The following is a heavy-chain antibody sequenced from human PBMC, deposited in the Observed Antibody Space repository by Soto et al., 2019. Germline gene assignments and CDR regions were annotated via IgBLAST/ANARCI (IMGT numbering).Heavy chain of an antibody. CDR1: GGTFSSYA. D-gene: IGHD2-2*01. CDR3: ARSQGSSTSLEIYYYYYYGMDV. CDR2: IITITGTA. J-gene: IGHJ6*02. V-gene: IGHV1-69*01. Sequence: QVQLVQSGAEVKKPGSSVKVSCKASGGTFSSYAISWVRQAPGQVLEWMGGIITITGTANYAQKFQGRVTITADESTSTAYMELSSLRSEDTAVYYCARSQGSSTSLEIYYYYYYGMDVWGQGTTVTVSS.